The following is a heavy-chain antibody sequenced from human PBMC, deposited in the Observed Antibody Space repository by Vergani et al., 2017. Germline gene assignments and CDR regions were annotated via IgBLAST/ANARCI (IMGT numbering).Heavy chain of an antibody. V-gene: IGHV3-48*01. D-gene: IGHD3-9*01. J-gene: IGHJ4*02. CDR1: GFTFRNYI. CDR2: IGSIDTTT. CDR3: ARVAWVTRYKSDY. Sequence: EVQLVESGGGLVQPGGSLRLSCAASGFTFRNYIMNWVRQAPGKGLEWISFIGSIDTTTYYADSVKGRFTISRDNGKNSLYLQMNSLRAEDTAVYYCARVAWVTRYKSDYWGPGTLVTVSS.